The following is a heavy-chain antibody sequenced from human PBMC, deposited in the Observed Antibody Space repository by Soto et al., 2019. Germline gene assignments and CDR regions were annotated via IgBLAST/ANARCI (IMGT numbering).Heavy chain of an antibody. V-gene: IGHV1-69*01. CDR2: ITPILRTR. D-gene: IGHD6-19*01. J-gene: IGHJ4*02. CDR3: ARDQAVAGFDV. CDR1: GGTFSTYT. Sequence: QVQLVQSGAAVKKPGSSVKVSCKASGGTFSTYTFTWVRQAPGQGLEWMGGITPILRTRHYAQKFQGRVTITADDSTRTLYMELNTLRSEDTAVYYCARDQAVAGFDVWGQGTLVTVSS.